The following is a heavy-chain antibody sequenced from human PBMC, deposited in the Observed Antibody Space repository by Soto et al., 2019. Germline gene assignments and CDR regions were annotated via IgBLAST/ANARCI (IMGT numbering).Heavy chain of an antibody. Sequence: GGSLRLSCAASGFTFSSYDMHWVRQATGKGLEWVSAIGTAGDTYYPGSVKGRFTISRENAKNSLYLQMNSLRAEDTAVYYCAREDSYANRDYYYGMDVWGQGTTVTVSS. CDR1: GFTFSSYD. J-gene: IGHJ6*02. V-gene: IGHV3-13*01. CDR2: IGTAGDT. D-gene: IGHD5-18*01. CDR3: AREDSYANRDYYYGMDV.